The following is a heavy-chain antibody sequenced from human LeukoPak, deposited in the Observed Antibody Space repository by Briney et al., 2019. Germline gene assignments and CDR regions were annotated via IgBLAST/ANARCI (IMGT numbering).Heavy chain of an antibody. J-gene: IGHJ3*02. D-gene: IGHD4-17*01. CDR1: GFTFSNYG. Sequence: GGSLRLSCASSGFTFSNYGMSWVRQAPGKGLEWVSAISDSGGRTYYADSVKGRFTISRDNSKNTLYLQMDSLRAEDTAVYYCAGKKSYGDYPEDAFDIWGQGTMVTVSS. CDR2: ISDSGGRT. CDR3: AGKKSYGDYPEDAFDI. V-gene: IGHV3-23*01.